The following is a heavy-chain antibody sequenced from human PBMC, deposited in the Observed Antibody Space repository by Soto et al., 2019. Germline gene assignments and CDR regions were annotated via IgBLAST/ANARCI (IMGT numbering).Heavy chain of an antibody. CDR2: IYYSGST. CDR1: GGSVSSGSYY. CDR3: ARTPRGALLGVWFDP. J-gene: IGHJ5*02. V-gene: IGHV4-61*01. D-gene: IGHD1-26*01. Sequence: PSETLSLTCTVSGGSVSSGSYYWSWIRQPPGKGLEWIGYIYYSGSTNYNPSLKSRVTISVDTSKNQFSLKLSSVTAADTAVYYCARTPRGALLGVWFDPWGQGTLVTVSS.